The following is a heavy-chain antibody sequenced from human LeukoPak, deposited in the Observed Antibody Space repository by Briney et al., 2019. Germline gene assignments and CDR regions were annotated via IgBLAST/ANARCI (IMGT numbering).Heavy chain of an antibody. CDR2: IIPTFGTA. Sequence: SVKVSCKASGGTFSSYAISWVRQAPGQGLEWMGRIIPTFGTANYAQKFQGRVTITTDESTSTAYMELSSLRSEDTAVYYCARDYYDSSGYWYYFDYWGQGTLVTVSS. CDR1: GGTFSSYA. CDR3: ARDYYDSSGYWYYFDY. V-gene: IGHV1-69*05. J-gene: IGHJ4*02. D-gene: IGHD3-22*01.